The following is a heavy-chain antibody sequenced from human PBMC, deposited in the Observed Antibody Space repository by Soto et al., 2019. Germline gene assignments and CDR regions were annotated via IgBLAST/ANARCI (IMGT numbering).Heavy chain of an antibody. CDR3: ARDKVLRFLEWPRGEGYYGMDV. CDR2: INPSGGST. Sequence: GASVKVSCKAPADTFTSYYMHWVRQAPGQGLEWMGIINPSGGSTSYAQKFQGRVTMTRDTSTSTVYMELSSLRSEDTAVYYCARDKVLRFLEWPRGEGYYGMDVWGQGTTVTV. CDR1: ADTFTSYY. V-gene: IGHV1-46*01. J-gene: IGHJ6*02. D-gene: IGHD3-3*01.